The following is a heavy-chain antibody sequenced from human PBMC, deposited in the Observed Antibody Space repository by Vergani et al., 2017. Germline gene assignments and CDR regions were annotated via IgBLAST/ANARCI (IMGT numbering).Heavy chain of an antibody. CDR2: IYYSGST. D-gene: IGHD2-21*02. Sequence: QLQLQESGPGLVKPSETLSLTCTVSGGSISSSSYYWGWIRQPPGKGLEWIGSIYYSGSTYYKPSLKSRVSISVETSKNQFSLKLSSVTAADTAVYYCARVPGAYCGGDCYVDYWGQGTLVTVSS. CDR1: GGSISSSSYY. J-gene: IGHJ4*02. CDR3: ARVPGAYCGGDCYVDY. V-gene: IGHV4-39*07.